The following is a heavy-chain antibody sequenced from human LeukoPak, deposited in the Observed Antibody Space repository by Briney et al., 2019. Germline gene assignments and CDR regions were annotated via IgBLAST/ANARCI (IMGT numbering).Heavy chain of an antibody. CDR2: ISYDGSNK. Sequence: GGSLRLSCAASGFTFSSYGLHWVRQAPGKGLEWVAVISYDGSNKYYADSVKGRFTISRDNSKNTLYLQMNSLRAEDTAVYYCARGYGDSPSDYWGQGTLVTVSS. J-gene: IGHJ4*02. CDR3: ARGYGDSPSDY. V-gene: IGHV3-30*19. D-gene: IGHD4-17*01. CDR1: GFTFSSYG.